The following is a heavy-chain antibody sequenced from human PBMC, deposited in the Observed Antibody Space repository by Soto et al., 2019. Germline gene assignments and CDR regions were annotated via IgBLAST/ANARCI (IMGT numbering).Heavy chain of an antibody. J-gene: IGHJ5*02. Sequence: SETLSLTCTVSGGSISSGGYYWSWIRQHPGKGLEWIGYIYYSGSTYYNPSLKSRVTISVDTSKNQFSLKLSSVTAADTAVYYCARDTFTTYYYDSSGYSPGTGGFDPWGQGTLVTVSS. CDR1: GGSISSGGYY. V-gene: IGHV4-31*03. CDR3: ARDTFTTYYYDSSGYSPGTGGFDP. CDR2: IYYSGST. D-gene: IGHD3-22*01.